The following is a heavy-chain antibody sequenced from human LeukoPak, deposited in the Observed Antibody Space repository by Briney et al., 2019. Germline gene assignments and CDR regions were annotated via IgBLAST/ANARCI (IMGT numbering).Heavy chain of an antibody. CDR1: GGTFSSDA. Sequence: SVKVSCKASGGTFSSDAISWVRQAPGQGLEWMGRIIPILGIANYAQKFQGRVTITADKSTSTAYMELSSLRSEDTAVYYCANTNSSGWYTYYFDYWGQGTLVTVSS. V-gene: IGHV1-69*04. CDR2: IIPILGIA. J-gene: IGHJ4*02. D-gene: IGHD6-19*01. CDR3: ANTNSSGWYTYYFDY.